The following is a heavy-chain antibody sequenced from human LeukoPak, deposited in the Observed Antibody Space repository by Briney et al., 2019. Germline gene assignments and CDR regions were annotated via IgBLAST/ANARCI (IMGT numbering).Heavy chain of an antibody. CDR2: INPNSGGT. CDR1: GYTFTGYY. CDR3: ARGYDILTGYCS. D-gene: IGHD3-9*01. Sequence: ASVKVSCKASGYTFTGYYMHWVRQAPGQGLEWMGWINPNSGGTNYAQKFQGRVTMTRDTSISTAYMELSGLRSDDTAVYYCARGYDILTGYCSWGQGTLVTVSS. J-gene: IGHJ4*02. V-gene: IGHV1-2*02.